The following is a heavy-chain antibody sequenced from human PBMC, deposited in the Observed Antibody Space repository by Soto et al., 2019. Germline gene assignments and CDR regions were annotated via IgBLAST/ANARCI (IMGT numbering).Heavy chain of an antibody. CDR2: ISGSGGST. CDR1: GFTFSSYA. V-gene: IGHV3-23*01. D-gene: IGHD3-10*01. CDR3: HIWFGELLAYYYYMDV. Sequence: EVQLLESGGGLVQPGGSLRLSCAASGFTFSSYAMSWVRQAPGKGLEWVSAISGSGGSTYYADSVKGRFTISRDNSKNTLYLQMNSLRAEDTAVYYVHIWFGELLAYYYYMDVWGKGTTVTVSS. J-gene: IGHJ6*03.